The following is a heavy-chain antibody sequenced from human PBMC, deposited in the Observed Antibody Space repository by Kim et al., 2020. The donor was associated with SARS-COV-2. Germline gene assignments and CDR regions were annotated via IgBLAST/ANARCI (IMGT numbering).Heavy chain of an antibody. J-gene: IGHJ6*02. Sequence: SETLSLTCTVSGDSFSSYYWSWIRQPPGKGLEWIGYIYYSGSTIYNPSLKSRVTISVDTSKNQHSLKLSSVTAADTAVYYCARQLWWHYVMDVWGQGTTV. D-gene: IGHD5-12*01. CDR2: IYYSGST. V-gene: IGHV4-59*08. CDR1: GDSFSSYY. CDR3: ARQLWWHYVMDV.